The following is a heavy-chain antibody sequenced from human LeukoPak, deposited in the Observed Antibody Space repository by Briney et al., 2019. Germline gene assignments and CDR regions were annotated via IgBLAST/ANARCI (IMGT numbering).Heavy chain of an antibody. CDR1: GFTFSSYA. J-gene: IGHJ3*01. CDR2: ISGSGDST. CDR3: AKRLGRSGGCSVVYDF. D-gene: IGHD2-15*01. Sequence: PGGSLRLSCAASGFTFSSYAMSWVRRAPGRGLEWVSTISGSGDSTYYADSVKGRFTISRDNSKNTLYVQMNSLRAEDTAVYYWAKRLGRSGGCSVVYDFWGQGTLVTVSS. V-gene: IGHV3-23*01.